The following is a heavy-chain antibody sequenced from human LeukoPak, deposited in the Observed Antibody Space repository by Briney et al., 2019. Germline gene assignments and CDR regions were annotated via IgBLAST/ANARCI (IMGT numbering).Heavy chain of an antibody. CDR3: ARANFLYCSSTTCLFDY. V-gene: IGHV1-2*02. CDR1: GYTFTDYY. Sequence: ASVKVSCKAPGYTFTDYYMHWVRQAPGQGFEWMGWINPNDGDTNYAQKFQGRVTMTRDTSISTAHMEVSRLRSDDTAVYYCARANFLYCSSTTCLFDYWGQGTLVTVSS. CDR2: INPNDGDT. J-gene: IGHJ4*02. D-gene: IGHD2-2*01.